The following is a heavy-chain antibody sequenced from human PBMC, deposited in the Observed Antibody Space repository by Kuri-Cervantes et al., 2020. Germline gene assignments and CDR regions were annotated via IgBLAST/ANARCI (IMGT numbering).Heavy chain of an antibody. CDR1: GFTFSSYA. CDR2: ISGSGGST. D-gene: IGHD3-3*01. CDR3: AKTPNYNSWSGYFDS. Sequence: GESLKISCAASGFTFSSYAMSWVRQAPGKGLEWVSAISGSGGSTYYADSVKGRFTISRDNSESTLYLRMNSLRAEDTAVYYCAKTPNYNSWSGYFDSWGRGTLVTVSS. V-gene: IGHV3-23*01. J-gene: IGHJ5*01.